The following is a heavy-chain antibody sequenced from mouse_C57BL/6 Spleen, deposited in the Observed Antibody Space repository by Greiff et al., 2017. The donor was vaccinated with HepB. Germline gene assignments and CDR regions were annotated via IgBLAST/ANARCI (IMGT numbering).Heavy chain of an antibody. Sequence: VKLQESGPELVKPGASVKISCKASGYAFSSSWMNWVKQRPGKGLEWIGRIYPGDGDTNYNGKFKGKATLTADKSSSTAYMQLSSLTSEDSAVYFCARDNWEGGDWGQGTTLTVSS. CDR2: IYPGDGDT. V-gene: IGHV1-82*01. D-gene: IGHD4-1*01. CDR3: ARDNWEGGD. J-gene: IGHJ2*01. CDR1: GYAFSSSW.